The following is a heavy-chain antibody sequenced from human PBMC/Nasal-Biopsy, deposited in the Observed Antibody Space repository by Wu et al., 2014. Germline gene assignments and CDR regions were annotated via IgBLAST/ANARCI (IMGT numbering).Heavy chain of an antibody. V-gene: IGHV5-10-1*01. D-gene: IGHD1-26*01. CDR3: ARLGGVPNWFDP. Sequence: GAEVKKPGESLRISCKGSGYNFTSYWISWLRQMPGKGLEWMGRIDPSDSSTKYSPSFEGQVIISVDKSIRTSYLQWNGLQASDTAIYYCARLGGVPNWFDPWGQGTLVTVSS. CDR1: GYNFTSYW. J-gene: IGHJ5*02. CDR2: IDPSDSST.